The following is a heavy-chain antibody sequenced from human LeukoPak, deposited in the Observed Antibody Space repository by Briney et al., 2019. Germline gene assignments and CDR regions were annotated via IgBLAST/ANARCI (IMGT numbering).Heavy chain of an antibody. V-gene: IGHV3-33*06. CDR2: IWYDGSNK. CDR3: VKAGSAYGDYDYYYYYMDV. CDR1: GFTFSSYG. J-gene: IGHJ6*03. D-gene: IGHD4-17*01. Sequence: GGSLRLSCAASGFTFSSYGMHWVRQAPGKGLEWVAVIWYDGSNKYYADSVKGRFTISRDNSKNTLYLQMNNLRAEDTAVYYCVKAGSAYGDYDYYYYYMDVWGKGTTVTVSS.